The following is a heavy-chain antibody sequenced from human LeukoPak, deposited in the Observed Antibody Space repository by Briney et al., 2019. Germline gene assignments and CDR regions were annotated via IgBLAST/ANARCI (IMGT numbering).Heavy chain of an antibody. D-gene: IGHD6-19*01. J-gene: IGHJ4*02. CDR1: GGSISSYY. V-gene: IGHV4-59*01. Sequence: SETLSLTCTVSGGSISSYYWSWIRQPPGKGLEWIGYIYYSGSTNYNPSLKSRVTISVDTSKNQFSLKLSSVTAADTAVYYCATTGTGYSSGWYGPSLDYWGQGTLVTVSS. CDR3: ATTGTGYSSGWYGPSLDY. CDR2: IYYSGST.